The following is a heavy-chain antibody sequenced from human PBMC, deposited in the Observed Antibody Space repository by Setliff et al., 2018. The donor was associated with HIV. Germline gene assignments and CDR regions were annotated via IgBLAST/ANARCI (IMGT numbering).Heavy chain of an antibody. CDR3: ARAHFLVAMTRNWFDP. J-gene: IGHJ5*02. D-gene: IGHD5-12*01. Sequence: ASVKVSCKASGYTFTDNFTHWVRQAPGQGLEWMGWLSPNNGDTNIPQRFQGRVTMTTDTSTNTAHMELIRPRFDDTAVYYCARAHFLVAMTRNWFDPWGQGTLVTVSS. CDR1: GYTFTDNF. CDR2: LSPNNGDT. V-gene: IGHV1-2*02.